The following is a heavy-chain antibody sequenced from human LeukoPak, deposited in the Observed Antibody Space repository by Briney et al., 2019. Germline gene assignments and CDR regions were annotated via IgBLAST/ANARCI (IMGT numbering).Heavy chain of an antibody. V-gene: IGHV1-46*01. CDR3: ATPNSSGYCFES. J-gene: IGHJ4*02. Sequence: ASVKVSCKASGYTFTSYHMHWVRQAPGQGLEWMGIINPSGGTTNYAQKFRGRVTMTRDMSTSTVYMELSSLRSEDTAVYYCATPNSSGYCFESWGQGTLVTVSS. D-gene: IGHD3-22*01. CDR1: GYTFTSYH. CDR2: INPSGGTT.